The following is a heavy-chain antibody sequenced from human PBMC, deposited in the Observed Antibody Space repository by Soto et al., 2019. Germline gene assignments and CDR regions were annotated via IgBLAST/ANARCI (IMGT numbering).Heavy chain of an antibody. Sequence: VASVKVSCKASGGTFSSYAISWVRQAPGQGLEWMGGIIPIFGTANYAQKFQGRVTITADESTSTAYMELSSLRSEDTAVYYCARXGYYGSGMSHYYYGMDVWGQGTTVTVSS. CDR1: GGTFSSYA. V-gene: IGHV1-69*13. CDR2: IIPIFGTA. J-gene: IGHJ6*02. CDR3: ARXGYYGSGMSHYYYGMDV. D-gene: IGHD3-10*01.